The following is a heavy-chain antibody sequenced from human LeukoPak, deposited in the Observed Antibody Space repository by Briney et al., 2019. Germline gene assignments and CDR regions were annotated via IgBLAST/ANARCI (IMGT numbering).Heavy chain of an antibody. CDR3: AKTNYGGAIDY. CDR2: INSDGSST. CDR1: GFTFSSYW. D-gene: IGHD3-16*01. V-gene: IGHV3-74*01. Sequence: GGSLRLSCAASGFTFSSYWMHWVRQAPGKGLVWVSRINSDGSSTSYADSVKGRFTISRDNSKNTLYLQMNSLRAEDTAVYYCAKTNYGGAIDYWGQGTLVTVSS. J-gene: IGHJ4*02.